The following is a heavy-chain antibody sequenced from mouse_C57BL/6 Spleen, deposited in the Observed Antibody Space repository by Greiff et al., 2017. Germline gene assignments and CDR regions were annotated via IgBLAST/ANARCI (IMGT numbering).Heavy chain of an antibody. Sequence: VQLQQSGPELVKPGASVKIPCKASGYTFTDYNMDWVKQSHGKSLEWIGDINPNNGGTIYNQKFKGKATLTVDKSSSTAYMELRSLTSEDTAVYYCARRDYYGTPSYWYFDVWGTGTTVTVSS. V-gene: IGHV1-18*01. CDR1: GYTFTDYN. D-gene: IGHD1-1*01. J-gene: IGHJ1*03. CDR3: ARRDYYGTPSYWYFDV. CDR2: INPNNGGT.